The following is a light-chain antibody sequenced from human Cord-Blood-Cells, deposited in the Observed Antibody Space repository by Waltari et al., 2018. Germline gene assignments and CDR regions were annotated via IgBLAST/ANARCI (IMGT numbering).Light chain of an antibody. CDR3: QQYNNWPLT. CDR1: QSVSSN. Sequence: EIVMTQSPATLSVSPGERATLSCRASQSVSSNLAWYQQKPGQAPRLLIYGASTRATGIPARCSGGGSGTEFTLTISSLQSEDFAVYYCQQYNNWPLTFGGGTKVEIK. CDR2: GAS. J-gene: IGKJ4*01. V-gene: IGKV3D-15*01.